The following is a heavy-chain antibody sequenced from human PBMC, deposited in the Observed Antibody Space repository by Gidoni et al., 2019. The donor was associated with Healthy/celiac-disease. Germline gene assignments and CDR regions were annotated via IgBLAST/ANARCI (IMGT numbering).Heavy chain of an antibody. Sequence: HLQLQESGPGLVKPSETLSLPCTVSGGSISSSSYYWGWIRQPPGKGLEWIGSIYYSGSTYYNPSLKSRVTISVDTSKNQFSLKLSSGTAADTAVYYCARLLWFGELSSWGQGTLVTVSS. D-gene: IGHD3-10*01. CDR1: GGSISSSSYY. J-gene: IGHJ5*02. CDR3: ARLLWFGELSS. V-gene: IGHV4-39*01. CDR2: IYYSGST.